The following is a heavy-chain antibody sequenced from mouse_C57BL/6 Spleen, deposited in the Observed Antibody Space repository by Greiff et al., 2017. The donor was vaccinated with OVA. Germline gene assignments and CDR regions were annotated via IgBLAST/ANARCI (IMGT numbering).Heavy chain of an antibody. CDR2: IYPRRGTT. D-gene: IGHD1-1*01. CDR1: FYTFTSYA. V-gene: IGHV1-81*01. J-gene: IGHJ4*01. Sequence: QVPLPQSVSSLASPGSSVTLSFTSSFYTFTSYALSLLTQRTDQGLEWIGEIYPRRGTTYYNEKFQGKATLPSDKSSITAYMELRSLTAEDSAVYFGARAYGSDYAMDYWGQGTSVTVSS. CDR3: ARAYGSDYAMDY.